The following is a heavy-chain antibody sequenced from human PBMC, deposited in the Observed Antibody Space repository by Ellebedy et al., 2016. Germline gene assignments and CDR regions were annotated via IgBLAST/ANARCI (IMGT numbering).Heavy chain of an antibody. Sequence: SVKVSXXASGGTFSSYAISWVRQAPGQGLEWMGGIIPIFGTANYAQKFQGRVTITADESTSTAYMELSSLRSEDTAVYYCARDRMGGSGWDFDYWGQGTLVTVSS. V-gene: IGHV1-69*13. CDR3: ARDRMGGSGWDFDY. CDR1: GGTFSSYA. CDR2: IIPIFGTA. J-gene: IGHJ4*02. D-gene: IGHD6-19*01.